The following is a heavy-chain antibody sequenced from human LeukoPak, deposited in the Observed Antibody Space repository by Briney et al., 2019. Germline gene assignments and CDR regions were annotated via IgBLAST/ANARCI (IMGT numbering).Heavy chain of an antibody. CDR1: GYSFTSYW. CDR3: ARGSYYYGSGSFLYYYYGMDV. Sequence: GESLKISCKGSGYSFTSYWIGWVRQMPGKGLEWMVIIYPGDSDTRYSPSFQGQVTISADKSISTAYLQWSSLKASDTAMYYCARGSYYYGSGSFLYYYYGMDVWGQGTTVTVSS. D-gene: IGHD3-10*01. CDR2: IYPGDSDT. V-gene: IGHV5-51*01. J-gene: IGHJ6*02.